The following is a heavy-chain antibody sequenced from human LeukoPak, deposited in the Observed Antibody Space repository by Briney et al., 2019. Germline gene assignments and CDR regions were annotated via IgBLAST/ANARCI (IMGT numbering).Heavy chain of an antibody. V-gene: IGHV3-21*01. D-gene: IGHD6-19*01. CDR3: ARATVPLRIAVAGEYYFDY. Sequence: PGGSLRLSCAASGFTFSSYGMNWVRQAPGKGLEWVSSISSSSSYIYYADSVKGRFTISGDNAKNSLYLQMNSLRAEDTAVYYCARATVPLRIAVAGEYYFDYWGQGTLVTVSS. J-gene: IGHJ4*02. CDR2: ISSSSSYI. CDR1: GFTFSSYG.